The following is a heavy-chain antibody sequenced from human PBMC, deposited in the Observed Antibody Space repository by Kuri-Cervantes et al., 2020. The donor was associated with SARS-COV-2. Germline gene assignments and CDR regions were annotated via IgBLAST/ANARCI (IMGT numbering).Heavy chain of an antibody. CDR1: GFTFSSYA. D-gene: IGHD2-21*01. V-gene: IGHV3-23*01. CDR2: ISGSGGST. CDR3: ARVAGEGPIYYYYMDV. Sequence: GGSLRLSCAASGFTFSSYAMSWVRQAPGEGLEWVSAISGSGGSTYYADSVKGRFTISKESGENSLYLHMNSLRGDDTAVYYCARVAGEGPIYYYYMDVWGKGTTVTVSS. J-gene: IGHJ6*03.